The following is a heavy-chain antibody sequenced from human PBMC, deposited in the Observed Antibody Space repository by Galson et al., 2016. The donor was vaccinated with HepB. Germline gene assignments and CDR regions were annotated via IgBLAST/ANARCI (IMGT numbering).Heavy chain of an antibody. J-gene: IGHJ6*04. CDR1: GVTLTNFS. V-gene: IGHV1-69*02. CDR2: IIPILGIR. D-gene: IGHD3-10*01. CDR3: AMNGGFEITLIRGPLKQARHFLDV. Sequence: SVKVSCKASGVTLTNFSISWVRQAPGQGLEWMARIIPILGIRNFAKKFQGRMTITVDTSTAMAYMELSSLTSDDSAIYFCAMNGGFEITLIRGPLKQARHFLDVWGEGTTVTVSS.